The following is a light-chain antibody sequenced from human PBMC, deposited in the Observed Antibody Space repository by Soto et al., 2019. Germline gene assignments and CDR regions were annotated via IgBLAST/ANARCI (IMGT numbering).Light chain of an antibody. V-gene: IGLV2-14*01. CDR2: DVS. CDR1: SSDVGGYNY. CDR3: SSYTSSSTRV. J-gene: IGLJ2*01. Sequence: QSALTQPASVSGSXXXXXXXSCTGTSSDVGGYNYVSWYQQHPGKAPKLMIYDVSNRPSGVSNRFSGSKSGNTASLTISGLQAEDEADYYCSSYTSSSTRVFGGGTKLTVL.